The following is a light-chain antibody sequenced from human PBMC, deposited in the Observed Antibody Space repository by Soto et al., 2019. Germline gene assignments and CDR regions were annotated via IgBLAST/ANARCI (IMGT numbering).Light chain of an antibody. CDR1: QSISSY. Sequence: EIVLTQSPATLSLSPGERATLSCRASQSISSYLAWYQQKPGQAPRRLIYDASNRAAGIPARFSGGRSATDFTLTITSLEPEDFACYYCQERRDGPITVGQGTRLESK. CDR2: DAS. CDR3: QERRDGPIT. J-gene: IGKJ5*01. V-gene: IGKV3-11*01.